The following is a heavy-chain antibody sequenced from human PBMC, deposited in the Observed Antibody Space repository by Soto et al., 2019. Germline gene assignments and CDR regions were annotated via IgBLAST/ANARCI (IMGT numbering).Heavy chain of an antibody. Sequence: EVQLVESGGGLVQPGGSLRISCTVSGFSFSRYWMSWVRQAPGKGLEWVASIKQDESEKYYVDSVKGRFTISRDNVDDSLFLQMNSLSADDTAVYFCVRDVAFDYVNWGQGTLVTVSS. CDR3: VRDVAFDYVN. J-gene: IGHJ4*02. CDR1: GFSFSRYW. CDR2: IKQDESEK. V-gene: IGHV3-7*01. D-gene: IGHD3-16*01.